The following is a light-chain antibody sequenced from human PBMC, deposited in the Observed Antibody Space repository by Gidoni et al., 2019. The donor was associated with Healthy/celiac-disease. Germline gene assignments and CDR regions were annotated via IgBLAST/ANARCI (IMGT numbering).Light chain of an antibody. J-gene: IGKJ1*01. V-gene: IGKV1-5*03. Sequence: DLQITLSPPTLSASVGDRVTITCRASQSISIWLALYQQKPGKAPKLLIYKATSLESGVPSRCSGSGSGKEFTLTISSLQPDDFATYYCQQYNSYSRTFGQGTKVEIK. CDR3: QQYNSYSRT. CDR1: QSISIW. CDR2: KAT.